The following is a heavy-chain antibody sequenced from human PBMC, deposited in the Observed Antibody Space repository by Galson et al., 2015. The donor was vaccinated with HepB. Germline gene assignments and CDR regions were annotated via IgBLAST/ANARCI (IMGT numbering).Heavy chain of an antibody. CDR2: ISFDGSNK. Sequence: SLRLSCAASAFTFNAYAMHWVRQAPGKGLEWVTAISFDGSNKYYADSVKGRFTISRDNFKITLYLQMNSLGAEDTAVYYCARGRKLRYFDWLLQDDWYFDLWGRGTLVTVSS. V-gene: IGHV3-30*04. CDR1: AFTFNAYA. CDR3: ARGRKLRYFDWLLQDDWYFDL. J-gene: IGHJ2*01. D-gene: IGHD3-9*01.